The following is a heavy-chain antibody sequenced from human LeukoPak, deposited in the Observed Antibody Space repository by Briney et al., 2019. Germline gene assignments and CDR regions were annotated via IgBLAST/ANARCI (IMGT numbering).Heavy chain of an antibody. CDR2: INPSGGST. J-gene: IGHJ3*02. Sequence: ASVKVSCKASGYTFTGYYMHWVRQAPGQGLEWMGIINPSGGSTSYAQKFQGRVTMTRDTSTSTVYMELSSLRSEDTAVYYCARIGATIVGATTSFGAFDIWGQGTMVTVSS. D-gene: IGHD1-26*01. CDR3: ARIGATIVGATTSFGAFDI. CDR1: GYTFTGYY. V-gene: IGHV1-46*01.